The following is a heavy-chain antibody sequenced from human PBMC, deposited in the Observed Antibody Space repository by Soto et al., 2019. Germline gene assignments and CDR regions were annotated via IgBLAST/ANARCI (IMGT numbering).Heavy chain of an antibody. J-gene: IGHJ5*01. V-gene: IGHV1-69*06. CDR2: IIPIYGTA. Sequence: ASVKVSCKASVDAFSNYAISWVRQAPGQGLGWMGGIIPIYGTANYAQKFQGRVTITADKSTSTADMELSSLRSEDTAAYYCARDLGGCSGGSCRYNWFDSWGQGTLVTVSS. CDR1: VDAFSNYA. CDR3: ARDLGGCSGGSCRYNWFDS. D-gene: IGHD2-15*01.